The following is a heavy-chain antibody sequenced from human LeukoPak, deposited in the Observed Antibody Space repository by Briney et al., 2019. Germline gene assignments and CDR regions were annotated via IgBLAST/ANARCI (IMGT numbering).Heavy chain of an antibody. CDR3: ARGYSSGFDFDY. Sequence: PSESLSLTCTVSGASITSGRYYWSWIRHLPGRGLQWIAYIYYSGSTYYNPSLKSRVTISIDTSNNQFSLNLISVTAADAAVYYCARGYSSGFDFDYWGQGTLVTVSS. J-gene: IGHJ4*02. V-gene: IGHV4-31*03. CDR1: GASITSGRYY. D-gene: IGHD6-19*01. CDR2: IYYSGST.